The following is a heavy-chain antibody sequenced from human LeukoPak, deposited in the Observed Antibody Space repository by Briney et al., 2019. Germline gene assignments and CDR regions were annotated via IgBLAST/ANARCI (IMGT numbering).Heavy chain of an antibody. CDR1: GFTFDDYA. CDR2: ISWDGGST. CDR3: ARGENWAFGY. J-gene: IGHJ4*02. D-gene: IGHD7-27*01. V-gene: IGHV3-43D*03. Sequence: GGSLRLSCAASGFTFDDYAMHWVRQAPGKGLEWVSLISWDGGSTYYADSVKGRFTISRDNAKNSLYLQMNSLRAEDTAVYYCARGENWAFGYCGQGTLVTVSS.